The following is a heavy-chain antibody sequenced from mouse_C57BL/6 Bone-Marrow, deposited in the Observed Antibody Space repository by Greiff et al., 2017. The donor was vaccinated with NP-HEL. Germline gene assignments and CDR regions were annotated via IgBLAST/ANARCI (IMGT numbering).Heavy chain of an antibody. CDR2: IDPENGDT. CDR1: GFNIKDDY. D-gene: IGHD2-2*01. V-gene: IGHV14-4*01. CDR3: TTFWFPGWFAY. Sequence: VQLQQSGAELVRPGASVKLSCTASGFNIKDDYMHWVKQRPEQGLEWIGWIDPENGDTKYASKFQGQATITADTSSNTAYLQLSSLTSEDTAVYYCTTFWFPGWFAYWGQGTLVTVSA. J-gene: IGHJ3*01.